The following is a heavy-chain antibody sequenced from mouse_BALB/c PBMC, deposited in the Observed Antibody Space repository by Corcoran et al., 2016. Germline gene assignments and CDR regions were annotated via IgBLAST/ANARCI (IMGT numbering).Heavy chain of an antibody. CDR1: GYTFTNYG. CDR2: RNTYTGDA. V-gene: IGHV9-3-1*01. Sequence: QIQLVQSGPELKKPGETVKISCKASGYTFTNYGMNWVKQTTGKGLKWMSWRNTYTGDATYADDFKGWCSFSLETSASTAYWQINNLKNEDTATYFCAREPYAMDYWGQGTSVTVSS. J-gene: IGHJ4*01. CDR3: AREPYAMDY.